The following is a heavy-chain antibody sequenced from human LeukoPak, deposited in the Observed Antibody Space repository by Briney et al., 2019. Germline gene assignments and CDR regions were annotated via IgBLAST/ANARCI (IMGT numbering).Heavy chain of an antibody. Sequence: GGSLRLSSAASGFTVSSNEMSWVRQAPGKGLEWVSCISGGSTYYADSRKGRFIISRDNSKNTLHLQMNSLRAEDTAVYYCARIGHDLYQTFDSWGHGTLITVSS. D-gene: IGHD2-2*01. CDR2: ISGGST. J-gene: IGHJ5*01. CDR3: ARIGHDLYQTFDS. CDR1: GFTVSSNE. V-gene: IGHV3-38-3*01.